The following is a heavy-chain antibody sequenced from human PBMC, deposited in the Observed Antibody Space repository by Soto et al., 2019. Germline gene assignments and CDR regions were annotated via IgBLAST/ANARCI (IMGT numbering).Heavy chain of an antibody. Sequence: QVQLVQSGAEVKKPGSSVKVSCKASGDTFSSYTISWVRQAPGQGLEWMGRIIPILGIANYAQKFQARVTITADKSTSTAYMELSSLRSEDTAVYYCARSIAVAGKDYWGQGTLVTVSS. CDR2: IIPILGIA. J-gene: IGHJ4*02. V-gene: IGHV1-69*02. CDR1: GDTFSSYT. D-gene: IGHD6-19*01. CDR3: ARSIAVAGKDY.